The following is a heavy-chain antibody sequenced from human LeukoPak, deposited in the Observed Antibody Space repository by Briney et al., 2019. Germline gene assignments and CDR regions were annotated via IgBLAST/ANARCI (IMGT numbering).Heavy chain of an antibody. CDR2: MNPNSGNT. Sequence: ASVKVSCKASGYTFTSYDINWVRQATGQGLEWMGWMNPNSGNTGYAQKFQGRVTMTRNTSISTAYMELSSLRSEDTAVYYCATVTAEGGWFDLWGQGTLVTVSS. D-gene: IGHD2-21*02. V-gene: IGHV1-8*01. CDR1: GYTFTSYD. CDR3: ATVTAEGGWFDL. J-gene: IGHJ5*02.